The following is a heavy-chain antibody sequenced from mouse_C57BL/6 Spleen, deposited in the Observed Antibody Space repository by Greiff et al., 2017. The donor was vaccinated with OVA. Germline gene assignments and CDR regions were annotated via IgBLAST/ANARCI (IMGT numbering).Heavy chain of an antibody. CDR2: IYPGDGDT. CDR3: ARDHYDGSRSYYAMDY. Sequence: VQLQQSGPELVKPGASVKISCKASGYAFSSSWMNWVKQRPGQGLEWIGRIYPGDGDTNYNGKFKGKATLTADKSSSTAYMQHSSLTTADSAVDFCARDHYDGSRSYYAMDYWGQGTSVTVSS. D-gene: IGHD1-1*01. J-gene: IGHJ4*01. V-gene: IGHV1-82*01. CDR1: GYAFSSSW.